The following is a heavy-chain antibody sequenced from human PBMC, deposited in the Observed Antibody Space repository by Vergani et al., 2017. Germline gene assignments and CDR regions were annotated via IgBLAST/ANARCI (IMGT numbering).Heavy chain of an antibody. J-gene: IGHJ4*02. CDR2: INTNTGNP. CDR3: ARGEYCSTTRCYEREILGD. D-gene: IGHD2-2*01. Sequence: QVQLAQSGSELEKPGASVKVSCKTSGYTFTDYSMNWVRQAPGQGLEWMGWINTNTGNPTLAQGFTGRFVLSSDASVTTAYLQMNSLKAEDTAVYYCARGEYCSTTRCYEREILGDWGRGTLVTVSS. CDR1: GYTFTDYS. V-gene: IGHV7-4-1*02.